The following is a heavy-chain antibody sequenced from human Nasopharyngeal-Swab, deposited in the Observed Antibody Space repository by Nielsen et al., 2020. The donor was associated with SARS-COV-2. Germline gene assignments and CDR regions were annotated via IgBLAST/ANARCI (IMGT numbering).Heavy chain of an antibody. CDR2: ISGSGGST. D-gene: IGHD6-13*01. Sequence: GESLKISCAAFGFTFSSYAMSWVRQAPGKGLEWVSAISGSGGSTYYADSVKGRFTISRDNSKNTLYLQMNSLRAEDTAVYYCAKGGYSSSWYEAPYYYYYYGMDVWGQGTTVTVSS. J-gene: IGHJ6*02. V-gene: IGHV3-23*01. CDR3: AKGGYSSSWYEAPYYYYYYGMDV. CDR1: GFTFSSYA.